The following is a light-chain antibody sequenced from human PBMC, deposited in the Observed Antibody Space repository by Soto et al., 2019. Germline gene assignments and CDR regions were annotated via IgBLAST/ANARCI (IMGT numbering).Light chain of an antibody. V-gene: IGKV3-15*01. J-gene: IGKJ5*01. CDR3: QQYNNWPPIT. CDR1: QSVSRN. CDR2: GAS. Sequence: ETVMTQSPATLSVSPGERATLSCRASQSVSRNLAWYQQKPGQAPRLLIYGASTRPTDIPGRFSFSGSGTDFSLAISSLQSEDFAVYYCQQYNNWPPITFGQVTRLEIK.